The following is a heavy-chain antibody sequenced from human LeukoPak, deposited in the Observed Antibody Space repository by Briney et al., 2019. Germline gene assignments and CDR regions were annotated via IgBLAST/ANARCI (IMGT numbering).Heavy chain of an antibody. J-gene: IGHJ4*02. V-gene: IGHV4-61*01. CDR3: ARLDYDFWSNEYYFDY. Sequence: SETLSLTCAVSGYSISSGYYWGWIRQPPGKGLEWIGYIYYSGSTNYNPSLKSRVTISVDTSKNQFSLKLSSVTAADTAVYYCARLDYDFWSNEYYFDYWGQGTLVTVSS. CDR2: IYYSGST. D-gene: IGHD3-3*01. CDR1: GYSISSGYY.